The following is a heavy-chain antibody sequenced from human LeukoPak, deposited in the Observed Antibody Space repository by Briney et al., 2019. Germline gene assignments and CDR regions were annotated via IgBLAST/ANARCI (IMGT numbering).Heavy chain of an antibody. D-gene: IGHD5-18*01. CDR3: AGSRSGYSYDHAAFDI. CDR1: GGSISNYY. Sequence: SETLSLTCTVSGGSISNYYWSWTRQPPGKGLEWIAYIDYRGSTTYNPSLKSRVTISVDTSRNQFSLKLSSVTAADTAVYYCAGSRSGYSYDHAAFDIWGQGTMVTVSS. CDR2: IDYRGST. J-gene: IGHJ3*02. V-gene: IGHV4-59*01.